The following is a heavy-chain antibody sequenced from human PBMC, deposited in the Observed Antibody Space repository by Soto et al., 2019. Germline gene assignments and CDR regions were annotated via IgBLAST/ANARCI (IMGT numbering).Heavy chain of an antibody. D-gene: IGHD2-15*01. CDR1: GFTFSSYA. CDR3: SKVPYAIVVVVAATDWYFDL. Sequence: GGSLRLSCAASGFTFSSYAMSWVRQAPGKGLEWVSAISGSGGSTYYADSVKGRFTISRDNSKNTLYLQMNSLRAEGTAVYYCSKVPYAIVVVVAATDWYFDLWGRGTLVTVSS. V-gene: IGHV3-23*01. J-gene: IGHJ2*01. CDR2: ISGSGGST.